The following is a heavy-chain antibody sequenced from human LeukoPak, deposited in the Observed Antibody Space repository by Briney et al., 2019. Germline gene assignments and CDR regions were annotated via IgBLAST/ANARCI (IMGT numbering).Heavy chain of an antibody. D-gene: IGHD3-9*01. CDR2: INSDGSST. Sequence: PGGSLRLSCAASGFTFSSYWMHWVRQAPGKGLVWVSRINSDGSSTSYADSVKGRFTISRDNAKSTVYLQMNSLRAEDTAVYYCARGRYFDWLLYDGMDVWGQGTTVTVSS. V-gene: IGHV3-74*01. CDR1: GFTFSSYW. J-gene: IGHJ6*02. CDR3: ARGRYFDWLLYDGMDV.